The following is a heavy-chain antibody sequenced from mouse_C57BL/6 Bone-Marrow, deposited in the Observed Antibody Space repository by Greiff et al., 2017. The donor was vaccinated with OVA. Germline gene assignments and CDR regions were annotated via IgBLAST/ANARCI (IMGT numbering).Heavy chain of an antibody. V-gene: IGHV1-80*01. CDR3: ARGYYSNYFYAMDY. CDR2: IYPGDGDT. CDR1: GYAFSSYW. D-gene: IGHD2-5*01. J-gene: IGHJ4*01. Sequence: VKLQESGAELVKPGASVKISCKASGYAFSSYWMNWVKQRPGKGLEWIGQIYPGDGDTNYNGKFKGKATLTADKSSSTAYMQLSSLTSEDSAVYFCARGYYSNYFYAMDYWGQGTSVTVSS.